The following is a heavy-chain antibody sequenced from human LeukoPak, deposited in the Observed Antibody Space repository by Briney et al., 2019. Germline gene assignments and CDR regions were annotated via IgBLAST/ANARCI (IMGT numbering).Heavy chain of an antibody. CDR3: AREGGIATAGPWY. CDR2: IYYSGST. V-gene: IGHV4-39*07. CDR1: GGSISSSSYF. D-gene: IGHD6-13*01. J-gene: IGHJ4*02. Sequence: SETLSLTCTVSGGSISSSSYFWGWIRQPPGKGLEWVGSIYYSGSTYYNPSLKSRHTISLDTSKNQFSLKLTSVTAADTAVYYCAREGGIATAGPWYWGQGTLVTVSS.